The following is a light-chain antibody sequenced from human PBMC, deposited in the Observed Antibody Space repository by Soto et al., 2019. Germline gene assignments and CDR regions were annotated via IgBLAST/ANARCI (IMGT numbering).Light chain of an antibody. CDR1: QDITNY. J-gene: IGKJ4*01. CDR3: QQFDSFPLT. CDR2: DAS. Sequence: DIQMTQSPSSLSASVGDRVTITCLASQDITNYLNWFQHKPGKAPKLLICDASNLETGVPSRFSGCGSGTDFTLTISSLQPEDIGTYYCQQFDSFPLTFGGGTKVEIK. V-gene: IGKV1-33*01.